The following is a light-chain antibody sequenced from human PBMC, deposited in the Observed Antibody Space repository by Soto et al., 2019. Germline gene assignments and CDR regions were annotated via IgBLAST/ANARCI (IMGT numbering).Light chain of an antibody. CDR1: QSVSGW. J-gene: IGKJ1*01. Sequence: EIQRIQKPSTLAASGGSVVPVSCRVSQSVSGWLAWYQQKPGKAPKLLIYAASSLQSGVPSRFGGGGSGTEFTLTIRGLQPDDFATYSSQQYNSYSPWTFGPGTKVDIK. CDR3: QQYNSYSPWT. V-gene: IGKV1-5*01. CDR2: AAS.